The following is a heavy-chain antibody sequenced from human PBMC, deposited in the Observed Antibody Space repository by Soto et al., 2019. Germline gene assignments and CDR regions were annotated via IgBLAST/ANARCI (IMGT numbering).Heavy chain of an antibody. CDR2: IIPIFGTA. D-gene: IGHD3-22*01. Sequence: QVQLVQSGAEVKKPGSSVKVSCKASGGTFSNYAISWVRQAPGQGLEWMGGIIPIFGTANNAQKFQGRVTITADESTSTAYMELSSLRSEDTAVYYCASSGERDYYDTSGYAWGQGTLVTVSS. CDR3: ASSGERDYYDTSGYA. CDR1: GGTFSNYA. V-gene: IGHV1-69*12. J-gene: IGHJ1*01.